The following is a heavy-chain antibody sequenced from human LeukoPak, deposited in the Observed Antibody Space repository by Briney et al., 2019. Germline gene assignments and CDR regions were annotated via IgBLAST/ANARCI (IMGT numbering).Heavy chain of an antibody. CDR2: INPNNGGT. Sequence: ASVKVSCKASGHTFTGYYMHWVRQAPGQGPEWMGWINPNNGGTNYAQKFRGRVTMTRDTSVSTAYVELRRLRSDDTAIYYCATSMNGFSSGSYYFDYWGQGTLVTVSS. V-gene: IGHV1-2*02. CDR1: GHTFTGYY. J-gene: IGHJ4*02. D-gene: IGHD3-22*01. CDR3: ATSMNGFSSGSYYFDY.